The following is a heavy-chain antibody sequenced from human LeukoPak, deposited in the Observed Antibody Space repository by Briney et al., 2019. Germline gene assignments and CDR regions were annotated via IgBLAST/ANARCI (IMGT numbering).Heavy chain of an antibody. D-gene: IGHD3-10*01. V-gene: IGHV4-30-2*01. Sequence: SETLSLTCAVSGGSISSGGYSWSGFRRPPGRAREWIGYIYHSGSTYYNPSLKSRVTISVDRSKNQFSLKLSSVTAADTAVYYCARDGLVRGVITNWGQGTLVTVSS. CDR1: GGSISSGGYS. J-gene: IGHJ4*02. CDR3: ARDGLVRGVITN. CDR2: IYHSGST.